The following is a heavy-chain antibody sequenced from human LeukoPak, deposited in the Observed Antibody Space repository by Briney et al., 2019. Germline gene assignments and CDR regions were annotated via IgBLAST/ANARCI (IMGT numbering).Heavy chain of an antibody. Sequence: GGSLRLSCAASGFTFSSYAMSWVRQAPGKGLEWVSAISGSGGSTYYADSVKGRFTISRDNSKNTLYLQMNSLRAEDTAVYYCARSAAKIYCSSTSCYDDYWGQGTLVTVSS. V-gene: IGHV3-23*01. CDR2: ISGSGGST. D-gene: IGHD2-2*01. CDR3: ARSAAKIYCSSTSCYDDY. J-gene: IGHJ4*02. CDR1: GFTFSSYA.